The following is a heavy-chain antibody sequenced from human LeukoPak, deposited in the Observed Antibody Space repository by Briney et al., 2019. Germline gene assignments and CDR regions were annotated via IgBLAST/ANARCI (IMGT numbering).Heavy chain of an antibody. Sequence: PPETLSLTCTVSGGSISSSDYYWGWIRQPPGRRLEWIGTIYHSGSTYYNPSLKSRVTISVDTSKNQFSLKLSSVTAADTAVYYCASSVVVTADFDYWGQGTLVTPSA. J-gene: IGHJ4*02. CDR3: ASSVVVTADFDY. V-gene: IGHV4-39*01. CDR1: GGSISSSDYY. CDR2: IYHSGST. D-gene: IGHD2-21*02.